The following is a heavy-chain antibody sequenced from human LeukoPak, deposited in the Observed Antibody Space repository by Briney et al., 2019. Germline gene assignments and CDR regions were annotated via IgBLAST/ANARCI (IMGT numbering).Heavy chain of an antibody. CDR2: ISSDSGAI. J-gene: IGHJ4*02. Sequence: GGSLRLSCAASGFTFSTYMMNWVRQAPGKGLEWLSYISSDSGAIYYADSVKGRFTISRDNSKNTLYLQMNSLRAEDTAVYYCARESAVAAEGDYFDYWGQGTLVTVSS. CDR3: ARESAVAAEGDYFDY. V-gene: IGHV3-48*01. CDR1: GFTFSTYM. D-gene: IGHD6-19*01.